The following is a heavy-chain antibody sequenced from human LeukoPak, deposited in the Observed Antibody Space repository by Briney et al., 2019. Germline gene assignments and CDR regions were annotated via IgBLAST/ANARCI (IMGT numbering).Heavy chain of an antibody. J-gene: IGHJ4*02. CDR1: GFTFNMHA. CDR2: IWSDASGT. D-gene: IGHD3-22*01. Sequence: GGSLRLSCAASGFTFNMHAMHWVRQAPGKGLEWVAAIWSDASGTKYAEAVKGRFTISRDNSKNTLYLLVDSLRAEDTAVYYCARVFSGSGSTGSFDYWGQGTLVTVSS. CDR3: ARVFSGSGSTGSFDY. V-gene: IGHV3-33*01.